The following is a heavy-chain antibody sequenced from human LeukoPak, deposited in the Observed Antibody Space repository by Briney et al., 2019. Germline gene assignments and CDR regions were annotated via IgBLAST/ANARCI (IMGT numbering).Heavy chain of an antibody. J-gene: IGHJ4*02. CDR1: GFTFSSYA. V-gene: IGHV3-23*01. D-gene: IGHD5-18*01. CDR3: AKDDSAYSYASFDY. CDR2: IGGSGTSA. Sequence: GGSLRLSCAASGFTFSSYAMSWVRQAPGKGLEWVSAIGGSGTSAYYADSLKGRFTISRDNSKNTLYLQVNSLGAEDTAVYYCAKDDSAYSYASFDYWGQGTLVTVSS.